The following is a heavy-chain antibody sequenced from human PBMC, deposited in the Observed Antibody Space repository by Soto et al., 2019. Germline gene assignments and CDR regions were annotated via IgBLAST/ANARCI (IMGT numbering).Heavy chain of an antibody. CDR3: AIDLGYCSGGSCYKFDY. CDR2: ISSSGSTI. CDR1: GFTFSDYY. J-gene: IGHJ4*02. Sequence: GGYLRLSCAASGFTFSDYYMSWIRQAPGKGLEWVSYISSSGSTIYYADSVKGRFTISRDNAKNSLYLQMNSLRAEDTAVYYCAIDLGYCSGGSCYKFDYWGQGTLVTVSS. V-gene: IGHV3-11*01. D-gene: IGHD2-15*01.